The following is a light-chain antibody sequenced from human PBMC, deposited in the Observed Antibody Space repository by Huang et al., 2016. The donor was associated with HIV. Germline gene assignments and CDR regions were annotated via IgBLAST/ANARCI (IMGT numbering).Light chain of an antibody. Sequence: IVMSQSPQSLFVSLGDRATINCTSSRTVLYDYNSKNYLAWYQQKGGQPPKLLIYWASIRESGVSDRFTGSGSGTDFSLTIDNLQPDDVAVYTCQQYFDLPLTFGGGTTVEI. CDR2: WAS. V-gene: IGKV4-1*01. J-gene: IGKJ4*01. CDR1: RTVLYDYNSKNY. CDR3: QQYFDLPLT.